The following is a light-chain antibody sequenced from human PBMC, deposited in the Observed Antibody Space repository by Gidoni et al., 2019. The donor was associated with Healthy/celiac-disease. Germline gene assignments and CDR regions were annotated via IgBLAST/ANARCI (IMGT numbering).Light chain of an antibody. CDR1: QSVSSY. CDR3: QLRSNWPALT. Sequence: EIVLTQSPATLSLSPGERATLSCRASQSVSSYLAWYPQKPGQAPRLLIYDASNRATGIPARFSGSGSGTDFTLTISSLEPEDFAVYYCQLRSNWPALTFGGGTKVEI. J-gene: IGKJ4*01. V-gene: IGKV3-11*01. CDR2: DAS.